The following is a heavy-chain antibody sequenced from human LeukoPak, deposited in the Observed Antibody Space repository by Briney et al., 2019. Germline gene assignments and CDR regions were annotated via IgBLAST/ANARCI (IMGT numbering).Heavy chain of an antibody. V-gene: IGHV3-48*03. Sequence: GGSLRLSCAASGFTFSSHEMNWVRQAPGKGLEWVSCISSSGSTIYYADSVKGRFTISRDNAKNSLYLQMNSLRAEDTAVYYCARRGYSYGYGDFWGQGTLVTVSS. J-gene: IGHJ4*02. CDR2: ISSSGSTI. D-gene: IGHD5-18*01. CDR1: GFTFSSHE. CDR3: ARRGYSYGYGDF.